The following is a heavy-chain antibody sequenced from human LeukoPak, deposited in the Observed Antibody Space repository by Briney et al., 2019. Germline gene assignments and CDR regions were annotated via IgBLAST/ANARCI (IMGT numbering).Heavy chain of an antibody. CDR1: GFPFGSYV. D-gene: IGHD3-9*01. Sequence: PGGSLRLSCEGSGFPFGSYVMSWVRQAPGKGLEWIAYINHNAEMILYPDFVKGRFTISRDNPKKSLYLQMNALRYEDTAIYYCARDHDWAFDLWGQGTLVTVST. J-gene: IGHJ4*02. V-gene: IGHV3-48*02. CDR3: ARDHDWAFDL. CDR2: INHNAEMI.